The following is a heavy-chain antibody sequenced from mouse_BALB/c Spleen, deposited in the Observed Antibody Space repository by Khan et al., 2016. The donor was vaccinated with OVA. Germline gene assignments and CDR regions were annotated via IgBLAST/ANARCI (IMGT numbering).Heavy chain of an antibody. CDR2: IWSDGST. V-gene: IGHV2-6-1*01. CDR3: ARQPYYHYYVMDY. D-gene: IGHD2-10*01. J-gene: IGHJ4*01. CDR1: GFSLTNYG. Sequence: QVQLQQSGPGLVAPSQNLSITCTISGFSLTNYGVHWVRQPPGKGLEWLVVIWSDGSTTYNSALKSRLSISKDNSKSQVFLKMNSLQTDDTAMYYCARQPYYHYYVMDYWGQGTSVTVSS.